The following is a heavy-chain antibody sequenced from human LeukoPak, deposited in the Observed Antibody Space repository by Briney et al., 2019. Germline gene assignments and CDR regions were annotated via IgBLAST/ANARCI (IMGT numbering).Heavy chain of an antibody. CDR2: ISWNSGSI. CDR3: AKERDIVVRNWFDP. V-gene: IGHV3-9*01. Sequence: GRSLRLSCAASGFTFDDYAMHWVRQAPGTGLELVSGISWNSGSIGYADSVKGRFTISRDNAKNSLYLQMNSLRAEDTALYYCAKERDIVVRNWFDPWGQGTLVTVSS. CDR1: GFTFDDYA. D-gene: IGHD2-15*01. J-gene: IGHJ5*02.